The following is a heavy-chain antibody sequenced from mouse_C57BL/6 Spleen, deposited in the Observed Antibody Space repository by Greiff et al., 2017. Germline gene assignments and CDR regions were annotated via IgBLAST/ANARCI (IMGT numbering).Heavy chain of an antibody. V-gene: IGHV1-50*01. Sequence: QVQLQQPGAELVKPGASVKLSCKASGYTFTSYWMQWVKQRPGQGLEWIGEIGPSDSYTNSNQKFKGKATLTVDTSSSTAYMQLRSLTSEDSAVYYCARTPAYYSNPFDYWGQGTTLQVSS. CDR3: ARTPAYYSNPFDY. CDR2: IGPSDSYT. D-gene: IGHD2-5*01. CDR1: GYTFTSYW. J-gene: IGHJ2*01.